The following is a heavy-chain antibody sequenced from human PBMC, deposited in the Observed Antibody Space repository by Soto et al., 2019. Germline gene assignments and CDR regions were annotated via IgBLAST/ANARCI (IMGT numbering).Heavy chain of an antibody. CDR3: ARRGISAIGIYFFDY. Sequence: SETLSLTGTVSCGSISSGGYCWSWIRQHPEKGLEWIVYIYYIVTSYYNPSLKIRVTISFYTSTNQFSLKLSSVTAADTAVYYCARRGISAIGIYFFDYWGQGTLVTVSS. J-gene: IGHJ4*02. CDR2: IYYIVTS. CDR1: CGSISSGGYC. D-gene: IGHD6-13*01. V-gene: IGHV4-31*03.